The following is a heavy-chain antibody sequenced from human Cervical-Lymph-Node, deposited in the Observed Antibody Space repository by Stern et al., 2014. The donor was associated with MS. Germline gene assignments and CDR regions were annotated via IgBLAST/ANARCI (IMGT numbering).Heavy chain of an antibody. V-gene: IGHV3-74*02. CDR1: GFTFSSYW. CDR2: INSDGSST. Sequence: EVQLVESGGGLVQPGGSLRLSCAASGFTFSSYWMHWVRQAPGKGLVWVSRINSDGSSTSYADSVQGRFTFSRDSANNTLYLQINSLRAEDTAVYYCARGGAVAVSIDYWGQGTLVTVSS. D-gene: IGHD6-19*01. CDR3: ARGGAVAVSIDY. J-gene: IGHJ4*02.